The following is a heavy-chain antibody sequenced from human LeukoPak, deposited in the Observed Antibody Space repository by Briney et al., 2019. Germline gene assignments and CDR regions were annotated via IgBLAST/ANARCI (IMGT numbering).Heavy chain of an antibody. CDR2: IYSGGST. Sequence: GGSLRLSCAASGFTVSSNYMSWVRQAPGKGLEWVSVIYSGGSTYYADSVKGRFTISRDNSKSTLYLQMNSLRAEDTAVYYCARDPKKDGMDVWGQGTTVTVSS. CDR1: GFTVSSNY. J-gene: IGHJ6*02. CDR3: ARDPKKDGMDV. V-gene: IGHV3-66*01.